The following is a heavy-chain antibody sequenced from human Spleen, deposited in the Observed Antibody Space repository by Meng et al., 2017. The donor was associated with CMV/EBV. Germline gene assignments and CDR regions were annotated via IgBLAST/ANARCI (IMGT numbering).Heavy chain of an antibody. J-gene: IGHJ4*02. CDR3: AKDLYQLLLYYFDY. CDR1: GFTFSSYG. CDR2: IRYDGSNK. D-gene: IGHD2-2*01. Sequence: GGSLRLSCAASGFTFSSYGMHWVRQAPGKGLEWVAFIRYDGSNKYYADSVKGRFTISSDNSKNTLYLQMNSLRAEDTAVYYCAKDLYQLLLYYFDYWGQGTLVTVSS. V-gene: IGHV3-30*02.